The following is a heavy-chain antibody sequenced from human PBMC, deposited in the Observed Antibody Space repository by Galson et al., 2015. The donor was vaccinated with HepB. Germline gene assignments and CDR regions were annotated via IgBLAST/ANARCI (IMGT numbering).Heavy chain of an antibody. D-gene: IGHD5-24*01. Sequence: CKASGYAFTSYAMHWVRQAPGQRLEWMGWINAGNGNTKYSQKFQGRVTITRDTSTSTVYMELSSLRSEDTAVYYCARLGRDGYNSDAFDIWGQGTMVTVSS. J-gene: IGHJ3*02. CDR1: GYAFTSYA. V-gene: IGHV1-3*01. CDR2: INAGNGNT. CDR3: ARLGRDGYNSDAFDI.